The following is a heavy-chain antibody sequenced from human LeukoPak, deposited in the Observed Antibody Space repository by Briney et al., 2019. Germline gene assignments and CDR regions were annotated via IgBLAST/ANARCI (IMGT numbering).Heavy chain of an antibody. CDR1: GFAFSSYA. CDR2: TSGSGGNP. J-gene: IGHJ4*02. CDR3: APEGDGYILFDY. V-gene: IGHV3-23*01. D-gene: IGHD5-24*01. Sequence: GGSLRLSCAASGFAFSSYAMSWVRQAPGKGLEWVSVTSGSGGNPYYADSVKGRFTISRDNSKNTLYLQMNSLRVEDTAVYYCAPEGDGYILFDYWGQGTLVTVSS.